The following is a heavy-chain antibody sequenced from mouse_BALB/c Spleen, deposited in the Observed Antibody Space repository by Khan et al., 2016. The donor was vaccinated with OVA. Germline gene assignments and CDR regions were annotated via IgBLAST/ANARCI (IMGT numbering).Heavy chain of an antibody. CDR2: INPSTGYS. V-gene: IGHV1-7*01. D-gene: IGHD1-1*01. CDR3: ANHGSTSAWFAY. J-gene: IGHJ3*01. CDR1: GYTFTSYW. Sequence: QIQLVQSGAELAKPGASVKMSCKASGYTFTSYWMHWVKQRPGQGLEWIGYINPSTGYSEFNQKFKDKATLTADKSSSTAYMELNSLTSDHSAVYYCANHGSTSAWFAYWGQGTLVTVSA.